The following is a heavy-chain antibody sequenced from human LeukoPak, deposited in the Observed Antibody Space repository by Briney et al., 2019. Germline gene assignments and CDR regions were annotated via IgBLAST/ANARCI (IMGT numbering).Heavy chain of an antibody. CDR2: ISSSSSYI. Sequence: GRSVRLFCAASGFTFSSYSMNWISQAPGNGLEWVSSISSSSSYIYYADSVKGRFTISRDNAKNSLYLQMSSLRAEDTAVYYCAREGGNDGYWGQGTLVTVSS. CDR3: AREGGNDGY. J-gene: IGHJ4*02. CDR1: GFTFSSYS. V-gene: IGHV3-21*01. D-gene: IGHD1-1*01.